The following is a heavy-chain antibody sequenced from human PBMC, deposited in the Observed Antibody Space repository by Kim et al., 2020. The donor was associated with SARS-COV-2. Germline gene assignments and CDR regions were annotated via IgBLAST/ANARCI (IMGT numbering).Heavy chain of an antibody. CDR3: AKEGKYSSSSSGMDV. Sequence: TYYADSVKGRFTISRDNSKNTLYLQMNSLRAEDTALYYCAKEGKYSSSSSGMDVWGQGTTVTVSS. J-gene: IGHJ6*02. CDR2: T. D-gene: IGHD6-6*01. V-gene: IGHV3-23*01.